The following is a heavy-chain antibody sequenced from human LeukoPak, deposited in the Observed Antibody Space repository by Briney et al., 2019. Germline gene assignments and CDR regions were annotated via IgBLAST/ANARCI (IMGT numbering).Heavy chain of an antibody. CDR1: GFTFSSYG. V-gene: IGHV3-23*01. CDR3: AKDRSCINDVRHGDFDY. CDR2: ISGGGGST. D-gene: IGHD2-8*01. Sequence: GGSLRLSCAASGFTFSSYGMSWVRQAPGKGLEWVSTISGGGGSTYYADSVKGRFTISRDNSKNTVYLQMNSLRAEDTAVYYCAKDRSCINDVRHGDFDYWGQGTLVTVSS. J-gene: IGHJ4*02.